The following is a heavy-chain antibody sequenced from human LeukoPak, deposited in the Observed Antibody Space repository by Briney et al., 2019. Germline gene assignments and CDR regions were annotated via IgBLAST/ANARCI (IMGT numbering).Heavy chain of an antibody. D-gene: IGHD6-6*01. CDR1: GFTFSNNY. J-gene: IGHJ4*02. V-gene: IGHV3-66*01. CDR2: IYSGGAT. Sequence: GGSLRLSCAASGFTFSNNYMSWVRQAPGKGLEWVSLIYSGGATFYADAVKGRFTISRAGSKHKLHLKRNSLRAEDTYEYYCARDPPAVAANTYGWGQGTLVTVAS. CDR3: ARDPPAVAANTYG.